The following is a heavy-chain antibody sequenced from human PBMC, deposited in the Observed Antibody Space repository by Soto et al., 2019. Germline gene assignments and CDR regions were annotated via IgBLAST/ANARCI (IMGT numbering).Heavy chain of an antibody. D-gene: IGHD3-22*01. CDR2: ISDDGGAT. J-gene: IGHJ4*02. CDR3: AHGKGHDSSGYYHPVADY. CDR1: GFTFSRSA. Sequence: EVQLLESGGELVQPGGSLRLSCVASGFTFSRSAMTWVRQAPGQGLEWVLGISDDGGATYYADSVKGRFTISRDTSENTLFLLMNSLRAEDTAVYYCAHGKGHDSSGYYHPVADYWGQGTLVTVSS. V-gene: IGHV3-23*01.